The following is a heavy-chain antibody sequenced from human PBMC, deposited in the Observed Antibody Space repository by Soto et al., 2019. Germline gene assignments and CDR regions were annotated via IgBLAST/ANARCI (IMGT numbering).Heavy chain of an antibody. Sequence: SVKVSCKASGGTFSSYAISWVRQAPGQGLEWMGGIIPIFGTANYAQKFQGRVTITADKSTSTAYMELSSLRSEDTAVYYCARDHYYDSSGYYLTTYGMDVWGQGTTVTVSS. CDR1: GGTFSSYA. CDR3: ARDHYYDSSGYYLTTYGMDV. V-gene: IGHV1-69*06. D-gene: IGHD3-22*01. J-gene: IGHJ6*02. CDR2: IIPIFGTA.